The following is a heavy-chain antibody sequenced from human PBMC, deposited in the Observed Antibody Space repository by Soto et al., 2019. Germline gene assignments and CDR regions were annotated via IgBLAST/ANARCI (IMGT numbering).Heavy chain of an antibody. D-gene: IGHD1-1*01. CDR1: GSTFSRGA. V-gene: IGHV3-23*01. Sequence: VVSLILSCSASGSTFSRGAINWFRQAPVNGLEWVSGISASGGSTYYADFVKGRITISIENPKSTLYLQMNSLRVDDTGEYYCARDRGTTGIAAYYYGMDVWGRRTTVTVSS. CDR2: ISASGGST. J-gene: IGHJ6*02. CDR3: ARDRGTTGIAAYYYGMDV.